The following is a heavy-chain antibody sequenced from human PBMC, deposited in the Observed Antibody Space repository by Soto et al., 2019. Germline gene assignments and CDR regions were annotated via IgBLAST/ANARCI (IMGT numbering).Heavy chain of an antibody. CDR3: EGYCTNGVCPGMDV. J-gene: IGHJ6*02. D-gene: IGHD2-8*01. CDR1: GGSISSGGYS. CDR2: IYHSGGT. V-gene: IGHV4-30-2*01. Sequence: PSETLSLTCAVSGGSISSGGYSWSWIRQPPGKGLEWIGYIYHSGGTYYNPSLKSRVTISVDRSKNQFSLKLSSVTAADTAVYYCEGYCTNGVCPGMDVWGQGTTVTVSS.